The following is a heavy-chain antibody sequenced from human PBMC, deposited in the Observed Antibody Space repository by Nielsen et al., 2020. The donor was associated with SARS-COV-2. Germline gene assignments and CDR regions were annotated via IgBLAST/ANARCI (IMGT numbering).Heavy chain of an antibody. D-gene: IGHD1-20*01. V-gene: IGHV4-4*02. CDR3: ASRITGAPRGAYYYYYGMDV. Sequence: VRQASGKGLEWIGEIYHSGSTNYNPSLKSRVTISVDTSKNQFSLKLSSVTAADTAVYYCASRITGAPRGAYYYYYGMDVWGQGTTVTVSS. CDR2: IYHSGST. J-gene: IGHJ6*02.